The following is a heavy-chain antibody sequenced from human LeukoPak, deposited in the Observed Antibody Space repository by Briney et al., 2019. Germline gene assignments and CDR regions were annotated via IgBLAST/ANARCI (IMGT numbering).Heavy chain of an antibody. CDR2: ISAYNGNT. CDR3: AGGYCSGGSCYSGLGY. Sequence: ASVKVSCXASGYTFTSYGISWVRQAPGQGLEWMGWISAYNGNTNYAQKLQGRVTMTTDTSTSTAYMELRSLRSDDTAVYYCAGGYCSGGSCYSGLGYWGQGTLVTVSS. D-gene: IGHD2-15*01. CDR1: GYTFTSYG. J-gene: IGHJ4*02. V-gene: IGHV1-18*01.